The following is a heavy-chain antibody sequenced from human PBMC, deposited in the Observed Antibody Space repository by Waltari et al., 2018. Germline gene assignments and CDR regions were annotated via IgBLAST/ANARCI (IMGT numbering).Heavy chain of an antibody. V-gene: IGHV4-59*11. CDR2: LYYGRRN. CDR1: GASINDHY. Sequence: QVHLQESGPRLVQPSETLSLTCSVSGASINDHYWNWIRQSPEMGLQWVGYLYYGRRNHYNPSLRNRVTISADTAKNQFSLKVTSVTPADTAVYYCARSGHDTDDSMNYLTVRYFNHWGPGTLVTVSP. D-gene: IGHD3-10*01. J-gene: IGHJ1*01. CDR3: ARSGHDTDDSMNYLTVRYFNH.